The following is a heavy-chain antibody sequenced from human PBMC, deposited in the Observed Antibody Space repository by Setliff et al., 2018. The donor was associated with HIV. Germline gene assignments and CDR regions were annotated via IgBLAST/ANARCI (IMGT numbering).Heavy chain of an antibody. Sequence: SETLSLTCTVSGASISRGNYYWTWIRQRPGKGLEWIAFIYYSGSTYYSPSLKSRLMISVDTSKNQFSLNMTSVTAADTAVYFCARVIYTYYYMDVWGKGTTVTVSS. CDR1: GASISRGNYY. D-gene: IGHD4-4*01. V-gene: IGHV4-30-4*08. J-gene: IGHJ6*03. CDR2: IYYSGST. CDR3: ARVIYTYYYMDV.